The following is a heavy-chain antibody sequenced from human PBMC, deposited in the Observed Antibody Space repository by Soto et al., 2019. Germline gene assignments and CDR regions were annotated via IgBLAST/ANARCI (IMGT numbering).Heavy chain of an antibody. J-gene: IGHJ5*02. CDR2: MNPNSGNT. CDR1: GYTFTSYD. Sequence: QVQLVQSGAAVKKPGASVKVSCKASGYTFTSYDINWVRQATGQGLEWMGWMNPNSGNTGYAQKFQGRVTMTRNTSISTAYMGLSSLRSEDTAVYYCARERSAAATGWFDPWGQGTLVTVSS. CDR3: ARERSAAATGWFDP. D-gene: IGHD6-13*01. V-gene: IGHV1-8*01.